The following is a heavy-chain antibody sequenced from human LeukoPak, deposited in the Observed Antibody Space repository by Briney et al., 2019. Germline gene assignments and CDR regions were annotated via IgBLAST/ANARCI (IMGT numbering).Heavy chain of an antibody. V-gene: IGHV3-20*04. CDR2: INWDGGSS. D-gene: IGHD3-22*01. Sequence: GVSLRLSCAASGFTFDDYGMSWDRQAPGNGLEWGSGINWDGGSSGYADSVKGRFTISRDNAKNSLYLQMNSLRAQDTALYYCARGEHYYDSSGYLRSYYMDVWGKGTTVTVSS. CDR3: ARGEHYYDSSGYLRSYYMDV. CDR1: GFTFDDYG. J-gene: IGHJ6*03.